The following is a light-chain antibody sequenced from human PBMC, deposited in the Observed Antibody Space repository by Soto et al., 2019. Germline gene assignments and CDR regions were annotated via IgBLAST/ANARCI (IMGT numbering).Light chain of an antibody. V-gene: IGLV2-14*01. J-gene: IGLJ1*01. CDR3: GSYTSTDTPFV. CDR1: STDVGGYNY. CDR2: GVN. Sequence: QSGLAQASSGSGSPGQSITISCTGTSTDVGGYNYVSWYQHHPGKGPKLIIYGVNNRPSGVSDRFSGSKSGNKASLTISNLEAEDESDYYCGSYTSTDTPFVFGTGTKVTVL.